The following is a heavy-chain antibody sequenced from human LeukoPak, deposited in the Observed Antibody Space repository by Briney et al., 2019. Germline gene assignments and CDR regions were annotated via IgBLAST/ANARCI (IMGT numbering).Heavy chain of an antibody. D-gene: IGHD3-9*01. J-gene: IGHJ4*02. CDR2: IYYSGST. CDR1: GGSISSYY. Sequence: SETLSLTCTVSGGSISSYYWSWLRQPPGKGLEWIGYIYYSGSTNYNPSLKSRVTISVDTSKDQFSLKLSSVTAADTAVYYCARSPRYFDWFFDYWGQGTLVTVSS. CDR3: ARSPRYFDWFFDY. V-gene: IGHV4-59*01.